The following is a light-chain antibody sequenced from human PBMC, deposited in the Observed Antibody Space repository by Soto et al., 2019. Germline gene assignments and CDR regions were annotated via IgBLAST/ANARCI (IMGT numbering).Light chain of an antibody. CDR3: QVWDSSSDHYV. Sequence: SYELTQPPSVSVAPGQTARITCGGNNIGRKSVHWYQQKPGQAPVLDVYDDTDRPSGIPERFSGSNSGNTAALTISRVEAGDEADYYCQVWDSSSDHYVFGTGTKLTVL. CDR1: NIGRKS. V-gene: IGLV3-21*02. J-gene: IGLJ1*01. CDR2: DDT.